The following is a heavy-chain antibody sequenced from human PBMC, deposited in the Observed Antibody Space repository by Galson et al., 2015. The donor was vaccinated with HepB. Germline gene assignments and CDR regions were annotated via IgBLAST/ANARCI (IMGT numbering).Heavy chain of an antibody. J-gene: IGHJ3*02. CDR2: IRYDGTNK. CDR1: GFTFRNFG. Sequence: SLRLSCAASGFTFRNFGMHWVRQAPGKGLEWVAFIRYDGTNKYYEDSGKGRFIISRDNSKNTLYLQINSLRVEDTAVYYCVKDLGGSGSYSFDAFDMWGQGTMVTVSS. CDR3: VKDLGGSGSYSFDAFDM. D-gene: IGHD3-10*01. V-gene: IGHV3-30*02.